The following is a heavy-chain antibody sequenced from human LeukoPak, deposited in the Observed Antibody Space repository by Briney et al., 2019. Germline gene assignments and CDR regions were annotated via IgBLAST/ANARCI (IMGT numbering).Heavy chain of an antibody. J-gene: IGHJ4*02. CDR3: VKDNPLDY. CDR1: GFTFSSHG. Sequence: GGSLRLSCAASGFTFSSHGMHWVRQAPGKGLEWVAFIRYDGSNKYYADSVRGRFTISRDNSKNTLYLQMNSLRPDDSAVYYCVKDNPLDYWGQGTLVIVSS. CDR2: IRYDGSNK. V-gene: IGHV3-30*02.